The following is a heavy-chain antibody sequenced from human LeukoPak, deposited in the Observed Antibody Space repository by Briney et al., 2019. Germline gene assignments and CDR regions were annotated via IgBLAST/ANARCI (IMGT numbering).Heavy chain of an antibody. CDR1: GFTFSSYS. V-gene: IGHV4-34*01. CDR2: INHSGST. D-gene: IGHD3-10*01. J-gene: IGHJ6*02. Sequence: GSLRLSCAASGFTFSSYSMSWIRQPPGKGLEWIGEINHSGSTNYNPSLKSRVTISVDTSKNQFSLKLSSVTAADTAVYYCARGVAGVPVDVWGQGTTVTVSS. CDR3: ARGVAGVPVDV.